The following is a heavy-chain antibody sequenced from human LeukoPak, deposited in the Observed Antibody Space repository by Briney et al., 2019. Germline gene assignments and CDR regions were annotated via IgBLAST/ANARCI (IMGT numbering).Heavy chain of an antibody. J-gene: IGHJ3*02. Sequence: GGSLRLSCAASGFTFSSYEMNWVRQAPGRGLEWVSYISSSGTTIYYADSVKGRFTISRDNAKNSLYLQMNSLRAEDTAVYYCARDDSSGYYRDAFDIWGQGTMVTVSS. CDR3: ARDDSSGYYRDAFDI. CDR2: ISSSGTTI. CDR1: GFTFSSYE. V-gene: IGHV3-48*03. D-gene: IGHD3-22*01.